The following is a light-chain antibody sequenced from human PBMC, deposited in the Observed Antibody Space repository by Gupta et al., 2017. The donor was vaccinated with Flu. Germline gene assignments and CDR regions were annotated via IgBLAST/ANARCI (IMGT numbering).Light chain of an antibody. CDR1: SSNIGNNY. V-gene: IGLV1-51*02. CDR3: GTWDSSLSTVV. Sequence: SSSNIGNNYVSWYQQFPGTAPKLLIYENDRRSSGFPDRFSGSKSGTSATLDITGLQTGDEADYYCGTWDSSLSTVVFGGGTKLTVL. J-gene: IGLJ3*02. CDR2: END.